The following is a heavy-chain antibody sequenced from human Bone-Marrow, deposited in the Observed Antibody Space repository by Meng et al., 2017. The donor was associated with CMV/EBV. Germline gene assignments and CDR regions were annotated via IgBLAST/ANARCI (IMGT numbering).Heavy chain of an antibody. V-gene: IGHV3-11*04. J-gene: IGHJ6*02. CDR1: GFTFSDYY. CDR2: ISGSGSAI. CDR3: ARSPGGAAADFYYYYGMDV. D-gene: IGHD6-13*01. Sequence: LTCAASGFTFSDYYMSWIRQAPGKGLQWVSYISGSGSAIYYAASVKGRFTISRDNARNSLYLQMNSLRAEDTAVYYCARSPGGAAADFYYYYGMDVWGQGTTVTVSS.